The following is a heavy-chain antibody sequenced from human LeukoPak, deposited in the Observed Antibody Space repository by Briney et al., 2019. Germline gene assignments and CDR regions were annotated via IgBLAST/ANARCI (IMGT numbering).Heavy chain of an antibody. CDR1: GYTFTSYD. V-gene: IGHV1-8*01. J-gene: IGHJ6*03. D-gene: IGHD6-19*01. CDR2: MNPNSGNT. Sequence: ASVKVSCKASGYTFTSYDINWVRQATGQGLEWMGWMNPNSGNTGYAQKFQGRVTMTRNTSISTAYMELSSLRSEDTAVYYCASEEHGSGWAAHYYNMDAFGKGTTV. CDR3: ASEEHGSGWAAHYYNMDA.